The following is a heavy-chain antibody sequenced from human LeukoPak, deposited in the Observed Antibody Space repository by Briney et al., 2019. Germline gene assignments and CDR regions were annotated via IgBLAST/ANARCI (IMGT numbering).Heavy chain of an antibody. CDR3: ARAGGGTVTTQDAFDI. D-gene: IGHD4-17*01. Sequence: SETLSLTCTVSGGSISSYYWSWIRQPPGKGLEWIGYIYYSGSTNYNPSLKSRVTISVDTSKNQFSLKLSSVTAADTAVYYCARAGGGTVTTQDAFDIWGQGTMVTVSS. J-gene: IGHJ3*02. V-gene: IGHV4-59*01. CDR2: IYYSGST. CDR1: GGSISSYY.